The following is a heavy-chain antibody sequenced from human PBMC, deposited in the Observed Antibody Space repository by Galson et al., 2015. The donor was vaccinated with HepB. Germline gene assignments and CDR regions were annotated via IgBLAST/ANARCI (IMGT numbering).Heavy chain of an antibody. Sequence: QSGAEVTKPGESLKISCKGSGYSFTSYWIGWVRQMPGKGLEWMGIIYPGDSDTRYSPSFQGQVTISADKSISTAYLQWSSLKASDTSMYYCARTARIVGATGAFDSLGQGTRVTVSS. V-gene: IGHV5-51*01. CDR1: GYSFTSYW. J-gene: IGHJ3*02. D-gene: IGHD1-26*01. CDR2: IYPGDSDT. CDR3: ARTARIVGATGAFDS.